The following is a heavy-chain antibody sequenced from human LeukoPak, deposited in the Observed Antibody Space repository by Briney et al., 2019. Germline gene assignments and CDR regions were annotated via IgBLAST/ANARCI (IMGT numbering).Heavy chain of an antibody. V-gene: IGHV1-69*13. CDR1: GGTFSSYA. D-gene: IGHD3-22*01. Sequence: ASVTVSCKASGGTFSSYAISWVRQAPGQGLEWMGGIIPIFGTANYAQKFQGRVTITADESTSTAYMELSSLRSEDTAVYYCARVPGSGYYYPAWFDPWGQGTLVTVSS. J-gene: IGHJ5*02. CDR2: IIPIFGTA. CDR3: ARVPGSGYYYPAWFDP.